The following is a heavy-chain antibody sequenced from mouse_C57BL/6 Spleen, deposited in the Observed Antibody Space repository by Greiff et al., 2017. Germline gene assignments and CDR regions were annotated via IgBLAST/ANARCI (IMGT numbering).Heavy chain of an antibody. CDR1: GYAFTNYL. CDR3: ARERGDYDGAWFAY. V-gene: IGHV1-54*01. J-gene: IGHJ3*01. CDR2: INPGSGGT. D-gene: IGHD1-1*01. Sequence: QVQLVESGAELVRPGTSVKVSCKASGYAFTNYLIEWVKQRPGQGLEWIGVINPGSGGTNYNEKFKGKATLTADKSSSTAYMQLSSLTSEDSAVYFCARERGDYDGAWFAYWGQGTLVTVSA.